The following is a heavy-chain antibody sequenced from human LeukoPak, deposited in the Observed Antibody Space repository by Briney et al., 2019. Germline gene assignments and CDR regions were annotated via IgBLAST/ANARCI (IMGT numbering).Heavy chain of an antibody. D-gene: IGHD6-13*01. CDR1: GFTFDDYT. CDR2: ISWDGGST. V-gene: IGHV3-43*01. J-gene: IGHJ1*01. Sequence: GGSLRLSCAASGFTFDDYTMHWVRQAPGKGLEWVSLISWDGGSTYYADSVKGRFTISRDNSKNSLYLQMNSLRTEDTALYYCAKQQLTYGYFQHWGQGTLVTVSS. CDR3: AKQQLTYGYFQH.